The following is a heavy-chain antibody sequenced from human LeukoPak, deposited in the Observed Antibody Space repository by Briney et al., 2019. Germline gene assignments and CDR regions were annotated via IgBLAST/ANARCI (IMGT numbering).Heavy chain of an antibody. CDR3: ARDNDWAFDY. V-gene: IGHV3-48*02. Sequence: GSLRLSCAASGFTFSSYVMSWVRQAPGKGLEWVSYINHNGKIIYYADSVKGRFTISRDNAKNSLYLQMNSLRDEDTAVYYCARDNDWAFDYWGQGTLVTVSS. CDR2: INHNGKII. J-gene: IGHJ4*02. D-gene: IGHD3-9*01. CDR1: GFTFSSYV.